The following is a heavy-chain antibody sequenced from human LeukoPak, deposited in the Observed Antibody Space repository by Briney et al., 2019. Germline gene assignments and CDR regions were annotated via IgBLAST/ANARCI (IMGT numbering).Heavy chain of an antibody. V-gene: IGHV3-23*01. CDR2: ISCSGGST. CDR1: GFTFSSYA. D-gene: IGHD6-6*01. Sequence: GGSLRLSCAASGFTFSSYAMSWVRQARGKGLEWVSAISCSGGSTYYADSVKGRFTISRDNSKNTLYLQMNSLRAEDTAVYYCATKGSSDYFDYWGQGTLVTVSS. J-gene: IGHJ4*02. CDR3: ATKGSSDYFDY.